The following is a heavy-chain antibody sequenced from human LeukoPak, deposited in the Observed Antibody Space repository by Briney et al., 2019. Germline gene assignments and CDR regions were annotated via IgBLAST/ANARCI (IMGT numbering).Heavy chain of an antibody. CDR2: ISTYRGTT. J-gene: IGHJ3*02. Sequence: ASVKVSCKASGYTFTSYGISWVRQAPGQGLEWMGWISTYRGTTDYAQKFQGRVTLTTDTSTSTAYMELRSLKSDDTAVYYCATRSAAGRGDAFDIWGQGTMVTVSS. CDR1: GYTFTSYG. V-gene: IGHV1-18*01. D-gene: IGHD6-13*01. CDR3: ATRSAAGRGDAFDI.